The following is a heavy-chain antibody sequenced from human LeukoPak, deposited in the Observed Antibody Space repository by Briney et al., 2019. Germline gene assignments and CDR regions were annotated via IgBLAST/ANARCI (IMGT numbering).Heavy chain of an antibody. CDR3: AKPYSSGWGQYYFDY. J-gene: IGHJ4*02. CDR2: ISYDGSNK. V-gene: IGHV3-30*18. D-gene: IGHD6-19*01. Sequence: GGSLRLSCAASGFTVSSNYMSWVRQAPGKGLEWVAVISYDGSNKYYADSVKGRFTISRDNSKNTLYQQMNSLRAEDTAVYYCAKPYSSGWGQYYFDYWGQGTLVTVSS. CDR1: GFTVSSNY.